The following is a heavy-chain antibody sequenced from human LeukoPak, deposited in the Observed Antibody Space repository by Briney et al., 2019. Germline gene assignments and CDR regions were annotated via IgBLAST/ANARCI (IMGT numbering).Heavy chain of an antibody. CDR1: NNTLSNNG. CDR3: ARLYSSSSYWGYYYYYMDV. J-gene: IGHJ6*03. CDR2: ISGYNTYT. V-gene: IGHV1-18*01. Sequence: ASVKVSCKASNNTLSNNGISWVRQAPGQGLEWMGWISGYNTYTTYAQKFQDRVTMTKDTSTSTAYMEMRSLRSEDTAVYYCARLYSSSSYWGYYYYYMDVWGKGTTVTVSS. D-gene: IGHD6-6*01.